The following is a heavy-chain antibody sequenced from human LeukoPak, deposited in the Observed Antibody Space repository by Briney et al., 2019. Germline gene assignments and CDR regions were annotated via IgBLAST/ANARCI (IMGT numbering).Heavy chain of an antibody. CDR1: GFTFSSYG. J-gene: IGHJ6*02. Sequence: PGGSLRLSCAASGFTFSSYGMHWVRQAPGKGLEWVAVIWYDGSNKYYADSVKGRFTISRDNSKNTLYLQMNSLRAEDTAVYYCARDQKIHDSSSWYDDYYYYYGMDVWGQGTTVTVSS. D-gene: IGHD6-13*01. CDR3: ARDQKIHDSSSWYDDYYYYYGMDV. V-gene: IGHV3-33*08. CDR2: IWYDGSNK.